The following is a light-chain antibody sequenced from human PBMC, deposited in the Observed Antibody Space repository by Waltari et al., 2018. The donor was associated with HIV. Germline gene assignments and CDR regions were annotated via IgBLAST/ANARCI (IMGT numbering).Light chain of an antibody. CDR1: SSDVGDSTY. V-gene: IGLV2-11*01. CDR2: DVS. J-gene: IGLJ1*01. Sequence: QSALTQPRSVSGSPGQSVTISCTGTSSDVGDSTYVSWYRQNPGQVPKLMIYDVSKRPSGVPVLFSGSRSGNTASLTISGLQAEDEADYFCCSYAGNYSYVFGSGSRVTVL. CDR3: CSYAGNYSYV.